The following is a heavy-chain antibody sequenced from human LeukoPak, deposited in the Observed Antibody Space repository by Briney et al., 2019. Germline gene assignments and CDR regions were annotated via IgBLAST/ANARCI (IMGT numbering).Heavy chain of an antibody. CDR1: GFTFSSYA. Sequence: GGSLRLSCAASGFTFSSYAMSWVRQAPGKGLEWVSAISGSGGSTYYADSVKGRFTISRDNSKNTLYLQMNSLRAEDTAVYYCAKVTPRPILRYFEWLLNRHAFDIWGQGTMVTVSS. CDR3: AKVTPRPILRYFEWLLNRHAFDI. V-gene: IGHV3-23*01. J-gene: IGHJ3*02. D-gene: IGHD3-9*01. CDR2: ISGSGGST.